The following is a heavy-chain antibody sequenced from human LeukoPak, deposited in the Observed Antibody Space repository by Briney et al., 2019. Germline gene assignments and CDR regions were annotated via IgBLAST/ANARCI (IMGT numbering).Heavy chain of an antibody. D-gene: IGHD2-15*01. Sequence: GGSLRLSCAASQFTFSIYTMNWVRQAPGKGLEWVSSISSSGSNIYYSDSVKGRFTISRDNAKNSLYLQMNNLRAEDTGVYYCARDASRWSPDPFDYWGQGAPVTVSS. CDR3: ARDASRWSPDPFDY. CDR2: ISSSGSNI. J-gene: IGHJ4*02. V-gene: IGHV3-21*01. CDR1: QFTFSIYT.